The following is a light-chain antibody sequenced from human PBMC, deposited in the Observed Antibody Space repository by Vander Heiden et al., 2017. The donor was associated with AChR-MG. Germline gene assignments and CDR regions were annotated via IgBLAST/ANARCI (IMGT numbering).Light chain of an antibody. Sequence: QSALTQPASVSGSPGQSITISCTGTSSDVGGYNYVSWYQQHPGKAPKLMIYDVSNRPSGVSNRFSASKSGNTASLTISGLQAEDEADYYCSSYTTDTTLDVVFGGGTKLTVL. CDR2: DVS. CDR3: SSYTTDTTLDVV. CDR1: SSDVGGYNY. J-gene: IGLJ2*01. V-gene: IGLV2-14*03.